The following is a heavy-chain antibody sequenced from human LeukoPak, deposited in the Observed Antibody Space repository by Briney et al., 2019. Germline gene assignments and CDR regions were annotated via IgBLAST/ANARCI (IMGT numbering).Heavy chain of an antibody. V-gene: IGHV3-11*04. CDR1: GFTFSDYY. CDR3: ARDPRGIGYGDYWDY. CDR2: ISSSGSSI. Sequence: PGGSLRLSCAASGFTFSDYYMSWIRQAPGKGLEWISYISSSGSSIYYADSMKGRFTISRDNAKNSLYLQMNSLRAEDTAVYYCARDPRGIGYGDYWDYWGQGTLVTVSS. D-gene: IGHD4-17*01. J-gene: IGHJ4*02.